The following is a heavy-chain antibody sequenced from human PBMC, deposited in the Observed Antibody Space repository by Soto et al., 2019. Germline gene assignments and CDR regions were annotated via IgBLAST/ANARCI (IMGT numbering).Heavy chain of an antibody. CDR2: IYYSGST. V-gene: IGHV4-59*01. D-gene: IGHD6-19*01. Sequence: SETLSLTCTVSGGSISSYYWSWIRQPPGKGLEWIGYIYYSGSTNYNPSLKSRVTISVDTSKNQFSLKLSSVTAADTAVYYCARVRYSSGLTKLFDYWGQGTLVTVPS. J-gene: IGHJ4*02. CDR1: GGSISSYY. CDR3: ARVRYSSGLTKLFDY.